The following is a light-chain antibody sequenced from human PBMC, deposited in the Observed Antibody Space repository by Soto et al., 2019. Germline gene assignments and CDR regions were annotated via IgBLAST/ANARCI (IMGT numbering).Light chain of an antibody. V-gene: IGLV1-40*01. CDR3: QSYDSSLSVSAVYV. CDR2: GNS. J-gene: IGLJ1*01. CDR1: SSNIGTGYD. Sequence: QSVLTQPPSVSGAPGQRVTISCTGSSSNIGTGYDVHWYQQLPGTAPKLLIYGNSNRPSGVPDRFFGSKSGTSASLAITGLQVEDEADYYCQSYDSSLSVSAVYVFGIGTKVTVL.